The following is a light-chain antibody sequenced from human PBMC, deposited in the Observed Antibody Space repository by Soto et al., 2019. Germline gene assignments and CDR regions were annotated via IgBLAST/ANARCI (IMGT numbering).Light chain of an antibody. CDR1: QGLRSTY. J-gene: IGKJ1*01. CDR3: QQYNHWLTWT. V-gene: IGKV3-20*01. Sequence: IVLTQSPGTLSLSPGERATLSCRASQGLRSTYLAWYQQKPGQAPRLLIYGASRRAAGVPDRFSGSGSGTDFTLTISSLQSEDFAVYYCQQYNHWLTWTFGQGTKVDIK. CDR2: GAS.